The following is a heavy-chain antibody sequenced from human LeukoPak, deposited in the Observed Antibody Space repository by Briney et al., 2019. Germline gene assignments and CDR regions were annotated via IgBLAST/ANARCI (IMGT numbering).Heavy chain of an antibody. Sequence: SETLSLTCTVSGGSISSSSYYWGWIRQPPGKGLEWIGSIYYSGSTYYNPSLESRVTISVDTSKNQFSLKLNSVTAADTAMYYCAGCIPSGTPPRYYYYYMDVWGKGTTVTVSS. V-gene: IGHV4-39*01. D-gene: IGHD5-12*01. CDR2: IYYSGST. CDR1: GGSISSSSYY. CDR3: AGCIPSGTPPRYYYYYMDV. J-gene: IGHJ6*03.